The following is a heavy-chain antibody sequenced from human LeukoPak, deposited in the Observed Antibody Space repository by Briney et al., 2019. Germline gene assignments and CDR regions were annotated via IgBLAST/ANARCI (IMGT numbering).Heavy chain of an antibody. V-gene: IGHV1-18*01. CDR1: GHTFTTYG. D-gene: IGHD1-1*01. CDR2: ISPHNGIT. CDR3: ARSGSADYQEQLGPPGYYHYMDV. J-gene: IGHJ6*03. Sequence: GASVKVSCKTSGHTFTTYGISWVRQAPGQGIEWMGWISPHNGITKYAQKVQGRVTMTADISTSTVYLGLASLSSDDSALYYCARSGSADYQEQLGPPGYYHYMDVWGEGTTVTVSS.